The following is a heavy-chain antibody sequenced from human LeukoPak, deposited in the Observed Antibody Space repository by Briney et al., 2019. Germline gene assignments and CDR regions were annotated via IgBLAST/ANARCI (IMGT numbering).Heavy chain of an antibody. D-gene: IGHD2-2*01. CDR2: IKQDGSEK. J-gene: IGHJ4*02. Sequence: PGGSLRLSCAASGFTSSSYWMSWVRQAPGKGLEWVANIKQDGSEKYYVDSVKGRFTISRDNAKNSLYLQMNSLRAEDTAVYYCARDLFIVVVPAAMGYWGQGTLVTVSS. CDR3: ARDLFIVVVPAAMGY. CDR1: GFTSSSYW. V-gene: IGHV3-7*01.